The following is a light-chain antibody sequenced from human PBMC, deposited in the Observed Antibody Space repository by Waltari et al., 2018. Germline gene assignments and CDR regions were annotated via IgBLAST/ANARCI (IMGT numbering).Light chain of an antibody. CDR1: SSDVGGYNY. CDR2: EVS. Sequence: QSALTQPASVSGSPGQSITISCTGTSSDVGGYNYVSWYQQHPGKAPKLMIYEVSEWPAGVSNRFSGSKSGNTASLTISGLQAEDEADYYCSSYTSSSTLVFGGGTKLTVL. V-gene: IGLV2-14*01. J-gene: IGLJ2*01. CDR3: SSYTSSSTLV.